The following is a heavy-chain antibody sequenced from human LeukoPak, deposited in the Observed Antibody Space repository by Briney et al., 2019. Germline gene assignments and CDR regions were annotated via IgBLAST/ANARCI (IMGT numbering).Heavy chain of an antibody. CDR3: AKDHGITIFGVVIMGAFDI. Sequence: GGSLGLSCAASGFTFKSYWMSWVRQAPGKGLEWVASIKEDGSEKYYVDSVKGRFTISRDNSKNTLYLQMNSLRAEDTAVYYCAKDHGITIFGVVIMGAFDIWGQGTMVTVSS. V-gene: IGHV3-7*03. CDR1: GFTFKSYW. J-gene: IGHJ3*02. D-gene: IGHD3-3*01. CDR2: IKEDGSEK.